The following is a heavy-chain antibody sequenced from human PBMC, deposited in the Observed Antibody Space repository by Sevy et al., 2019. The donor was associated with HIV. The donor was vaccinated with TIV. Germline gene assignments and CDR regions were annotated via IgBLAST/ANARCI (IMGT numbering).Heavy chain of an antibody. CDR1: GFTFSSYW. D-gene: IGHD6-13*01. V-gene: IGHV3-7*01. CDR3: AGTAAGEYFQH. Sequence: GGSLRLSCAASGFTFSSYWMSWDRQAPGKGLEWVANIKQDGSEKYYVDSVKGRFTISRDNAKNSLYLQMNSLRAEDTAVYYCAGTAAGEYFQHWGQGTLVTVSS. CDR2: IKQDGSEK. J-gene: IGHJ1*01.